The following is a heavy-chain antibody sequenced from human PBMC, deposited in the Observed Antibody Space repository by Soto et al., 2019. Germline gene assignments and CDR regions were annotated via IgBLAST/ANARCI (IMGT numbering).Heavy chain of an antibody. CDR1: GGSISSGSDF. CDR3: AARGRGFPT. CDR2: IYYGGTT. D-gene: IGHD3-22*01. Sequence: PSETLSLTCTVSGGSISSGSDFWVWIRQPPGKGLEWIGSIYYGGTTYYNPSLTSRVTISVDTSTNQFSLKLTSVSASDTAVYYCAARGRGFPTWGRGALVTVSS. J-gene: IGHJ5*02. V-gene: IGHV4-39*01.